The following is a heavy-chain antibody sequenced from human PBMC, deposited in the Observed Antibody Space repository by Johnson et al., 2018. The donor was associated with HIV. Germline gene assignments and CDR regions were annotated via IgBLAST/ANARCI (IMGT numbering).Heavy chain of an antibody. D-gene: IGHD6-19*01. J-gene: IGHJ3*02. CDR3: ARDREYGLAWGWALDI. Sequence: QVQLVESGGGVVQPGRSLRLSCAASGFTFSTYGMHWVRQAPGKGLEWVAVISYDGSNKYYADSVKGRFTISRDNSKNTLYLQTNSLRGEDTAVYYCARDREYGLAWGWALDIWGQGTMVTVSS. V-gene: IGHV3-30*19. CDR2: ISYDGSNK. CDR1: GFTFSTYG.